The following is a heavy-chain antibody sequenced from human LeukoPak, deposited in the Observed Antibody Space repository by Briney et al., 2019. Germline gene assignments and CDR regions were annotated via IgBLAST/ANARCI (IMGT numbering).Heavy chain of an antibody. CDR3: ARARYYYDSSGYSPPTFDY. V-gene: IGHV1-58*02. Sequence: GTSVKVSCKASGFTFTSSAMQWVRQARGQRLEWIGWIVVGSGNTNYAQKFQERVTITRDMSTSTAYMELSSLRSEDTAVYYCARARYYYDSSGYSPPTFDYWGQGTLVTVSS. CDR1: GFTFTSSA. CDR2: IVVGSGNT. J-gene: IGHJ4*02. D-gene: IGHD3-22*01.